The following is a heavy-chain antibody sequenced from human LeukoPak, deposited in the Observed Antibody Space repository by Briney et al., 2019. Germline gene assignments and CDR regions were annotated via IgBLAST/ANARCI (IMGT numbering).Heavy chain of an antibody. Sequence: SETLSLTCTVSGGSISSYYWSWTRQPAGKGLEWIGRIYTSGTTNYNPSLKSRVTMSVDTSKNQFSLKLSSVTAADTAVYYCARDSSWTTGSPFDPWGQGTLVTVSS. CDR3: ARDSSWTTGSPFDP. CDR2: IYTSGTT. J-gene: IGHJ5*02. D-gene: IGHD2-8*02. V-gene: IGHV4-4*07. CDR1: GGSISSYY.